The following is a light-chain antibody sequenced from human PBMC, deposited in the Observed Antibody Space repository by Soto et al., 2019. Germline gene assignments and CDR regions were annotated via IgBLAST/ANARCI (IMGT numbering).Light chain of an antibody. Sequence: EIVLAQSPGTLSLSPGERATLSCRASQSVGSSYLAWYQQKPGQAPRLLIYGASSRATGIPDRFSGSGSGTDFTLTISSLQPEDFATYYCLQDYNYPFTFGPGTKVDIK. CDR3: LQDYNYPFT. J-gene: IGKJ3*01. CDR2: GAS. V-gene: IGKV3-20*01. CDR1: QSVGSSY.